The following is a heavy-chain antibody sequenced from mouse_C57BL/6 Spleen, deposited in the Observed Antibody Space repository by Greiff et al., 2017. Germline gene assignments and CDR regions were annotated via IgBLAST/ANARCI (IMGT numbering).Heavy chain of an antibody. V-gene: IGHV1-15*01. CDR1: GYTFTDYE. J-gene: IGHJ2*01. Sequence: QVQLQQSGAELVRPGASVTLSCKASGYTFTDYEMHWVKQTPVHGLEWIGAIDPETGGTAYNQKFKGKDILTADKSSSTAYMELRSLTSEDSAVYYCTSYYGSSYGYWGQGTTLTVSS. CDR2: IDPETGGT. D-gene: IGHD1-1*01. CDR3: TSYYGSSYGY.